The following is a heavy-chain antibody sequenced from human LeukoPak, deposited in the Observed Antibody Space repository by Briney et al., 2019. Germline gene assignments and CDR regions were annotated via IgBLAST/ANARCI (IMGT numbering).Heavy chain of an antibody. CDR3: ARRGISGSYFSPPLDY. CDR2: IWYDGSNK. Sequence: PGRSLGLSCAASGFTFSSYGMHWVRQAPGKGLEWVAVIWYDGSNKYYADSVKGRFTISRDNSENTLYLQMNSLRAEDTAVYYCARRGISGSYFSPPLDYWGQGTLVTVSS. CDR1: GFTFSSYG. V-gene: IGHV3-33*01. D-gene: IGHD1-26*01. J-gene: IGHJ4*02.